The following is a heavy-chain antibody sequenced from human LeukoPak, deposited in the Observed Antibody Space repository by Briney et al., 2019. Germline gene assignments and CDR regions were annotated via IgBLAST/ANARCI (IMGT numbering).Heavy chain of an antibody. CDR1: GYTFTGYY. D-gene: IGHD3-22*01. J-gene: IGHJ4*02. CDR2: INPNSGGT. V-gene: IGHV1-2*06. Sequence: ALVKVSCKASGYTFTGYYMHWVRQAPGQGLEWIGRINPNSGGTNYAQKFQGRVTMTRDTSISTAYMELSRLRSDDTAVYYCASIRAYDSSGNFDYWGQGTLVTVSS. CDR3: ASIRAYDSSGNFDY.